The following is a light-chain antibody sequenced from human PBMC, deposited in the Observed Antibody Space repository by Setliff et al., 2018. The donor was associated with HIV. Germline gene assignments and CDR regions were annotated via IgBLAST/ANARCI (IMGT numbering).Light chain of an antibody. CDR3: CSNTGSNSYV. CDR1: SSDVGRYNL. Sequence: QSALTQPASVSGSPGQSITISCTGTSSDVGRYNLVSWYQQHPGKAPKLMIYQASKRPSGVPNRFSGSKSGNTASLTISGLQAEDEADYYCCSNTGSNSYVFGTGTKGTVL. J-gene: IGLJ1*01. V-gene: IGLV2-23*01. CDR2: QAS.